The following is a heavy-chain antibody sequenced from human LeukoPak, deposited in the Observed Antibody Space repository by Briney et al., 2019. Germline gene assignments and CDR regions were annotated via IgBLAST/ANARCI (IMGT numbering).Heavy chain of an antibody. Sequence: SQTLSLTCTVSGGSISSGYYWGWIRQPPGKGLEWIGSIYHSGSTYYNPSLKSRVTISVDTSKNQFSLKLSSVTAADTAVYYCARGRIAAARGFDPWGQGTLVTVSS. CDR1: GGSISSGYY. D-gene: IGHD6-13*01. J-gene: IGHJ5*02. CDR2: IYHSGST. V-gene: IGHV4-38-2*02. CDR3: ARGRIAAARGFDP.